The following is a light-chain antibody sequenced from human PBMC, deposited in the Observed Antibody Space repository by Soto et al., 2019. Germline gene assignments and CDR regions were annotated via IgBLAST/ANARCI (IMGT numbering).Light chain of an antibody. CDR2: DAS. V-gene: IGKV3-11*01. J-gene: IGKJ4*01. CDR1: QSVSNS. CDR3: QQGTNWPLT. Sequence: EIVLTQSPATLSLSPGERATLSCRASQSVSNSLAWYQQKPGQAPRLLIYDASKRATGIPVRFSGSGSGTDFTLTISSLEPEDFAVYFCQQGTNWPLTFGGGTNMEIK.